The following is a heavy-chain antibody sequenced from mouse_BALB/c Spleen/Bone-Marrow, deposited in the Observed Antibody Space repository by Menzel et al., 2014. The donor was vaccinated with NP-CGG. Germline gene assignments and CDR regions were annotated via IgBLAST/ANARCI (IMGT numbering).Heavy chain of an antibody. V-gene: IGHV5-9-3*01. CDR1: GFTFRSYA. CDR2: ISSGGNYT. D-gene: IGHD4-1*01. Sequence: EVQRVESGGGLVKPGGSLKLSCAASGFTFRSYAMSWVRQTPEKRLEWVATISSGGNYTYYPDSVKGRFTISRDNAKNTLYLQMSSLRSEDTAMYYCASTGYFFDYWGQGTTLTVSS. CDR3: ASTGYFFDY. J-gene: IGHJ2*01.